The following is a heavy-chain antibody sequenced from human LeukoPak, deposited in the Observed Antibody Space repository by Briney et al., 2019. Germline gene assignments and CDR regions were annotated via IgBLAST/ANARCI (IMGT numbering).Heavy chain of an antibody. J-gene: IGHJ4*02. CDR1: GFTFSTYA. CDR2: ISGSGGST. CDR3: AKGRKELATGGHYFDY. D-gene: IGHD2-8*02. V-gene: IGHV3-23*01. Sequence: PGGSLRLSCAASGFTFSTYAMSWVRQAPGKGLEWVSVISGSGGSTYYADSVKGRFTISRDNSKNTLHLQMNSLRAEDTAVYYCAKGRKELATGGHYFDYWGQGTLVTASS.